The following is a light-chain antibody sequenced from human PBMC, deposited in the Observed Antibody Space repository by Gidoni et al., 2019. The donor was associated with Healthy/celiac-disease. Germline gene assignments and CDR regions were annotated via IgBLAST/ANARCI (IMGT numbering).Light chain of an antibody. Sequence: DIQMTQSPSSLSASVGDRGTITCQAREDIANYLNWYQQKPGKAPNLLIYDSSNLETGVPSRFSGSGSGTDFTFTISSLQPEDFATYYCQQYDNLPITFGQGTRLDMK. CDR1: EDIANY. CDR3: QQYDNLPIT. J-gene: IGKJ5*01. CDR2: DSS. V-gene: IGKV1-33*01.